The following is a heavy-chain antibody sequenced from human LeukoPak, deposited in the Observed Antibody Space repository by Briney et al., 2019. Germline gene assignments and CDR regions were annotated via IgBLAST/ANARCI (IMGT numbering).Heavy chain of an antibody. CDR2: ISAYNGNT. D-gene: IGHD6-19*01. J-gene: IGHJ5*02. V-gene: IGHV1-18*01. CDR3: ARTVAGILGSGNWFDP. Sequence: VASVKVSCKASGGTFSSYAISWVRQAPGQGLEWMGWISAYNGNTNYAQKLQGRVTMTTDTSTSTAYMELRSLRSDDTAVYYCARTVAGILGSGNWFDPWGQGTLVTVSS. CDR1: GGTFSSYA.